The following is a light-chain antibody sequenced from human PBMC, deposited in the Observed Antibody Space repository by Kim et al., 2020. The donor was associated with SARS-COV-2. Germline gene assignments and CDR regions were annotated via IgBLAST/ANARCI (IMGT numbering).Light chain of an antibody. CDR3: QVWDSSSDHVV. V-gene: IGLV3-21*04. Sequence: PGQTDRVTCGGNSIGIRSVHWYQQKPGQAPVLVIYYDSDRPSGIPERFSGSNSGNTATLTLSRGEAGDEADYYCQVWDSSSDHVVFGGGTQLTVL. CDR1: SIGIRS. CDR2: YDS. J-gene: IGLJ2*01.